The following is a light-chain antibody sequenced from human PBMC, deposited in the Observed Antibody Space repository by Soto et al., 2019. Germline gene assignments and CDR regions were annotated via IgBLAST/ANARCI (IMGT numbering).Light chain of an antibody. J-gene: IGKJ4*01. CDR2: AAS. V-gene: IGKV1-39*01. CDR3: QQGYNTPNT. CDR1: QSISYY. Sequence: DIQLTQSPSSLSASVGDSVTITCRASQSISYYLNWYQQKPGKAPKLLIYAASSLQGGVPSRFSASGSGTDFTLSISSLQPEDFATYYCQQGYNTPNTFGGGTRVEIK.